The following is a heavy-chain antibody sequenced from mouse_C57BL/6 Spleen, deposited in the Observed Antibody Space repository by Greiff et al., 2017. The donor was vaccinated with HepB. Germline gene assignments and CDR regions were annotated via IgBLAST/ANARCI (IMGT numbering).Heavy chain of an antibody. D-gene: IGHD2-3*01. CDR2: IYPGDGDT. V-gene: IGHV1-80*01. J-gene: IGHJ2*01. CDR3: ATWCLDGYYDY. Sequence: QVQLQQSGAELVKPGASVKISCKASGYAFSSYWMNWVKQRPGKGLEWVGQIYPGDGDTNYNGKFKGKATLTADKSSSPAYMQLSSLTSEDSAVYFCATWCLDGYYDYWGQGTTLTVSS. CDR1: GYAFSSYW.